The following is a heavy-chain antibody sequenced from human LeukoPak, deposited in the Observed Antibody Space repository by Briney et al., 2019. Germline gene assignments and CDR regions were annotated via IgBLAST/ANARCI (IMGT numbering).Heavy chain of an antibody. V-gene: IGHV3-11*01. J-gene: IGHJ4*02. D-gene: IGHD6-19*01. CDR3: ARDSDGSGWYYFDY. Sequence: PGGSLRLSCAASGFTFSSYDMSWIRQAPGKGLEWVSYISSSGSTIYYADSAKGRFTISRDNAKNSLYLQMNSLRAEDTAVYYCARDSDGSGWYYFDYWGQGTLVTVSS. CDR2: ISSSGSTI. CDR1: GFTFSSYD.